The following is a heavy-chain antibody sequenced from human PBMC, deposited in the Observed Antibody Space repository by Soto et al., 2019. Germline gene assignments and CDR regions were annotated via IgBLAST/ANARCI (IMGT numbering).Heavy chain of an antibody. J-gene: IGHJ4*02. Sequence: EVQLLESGGGLVQPGGSLRLSCAASGFTFSSYTMSWVRQAPGKGLEWVSPISGSGGTTYYADSVKGRFTISRDNTKNKRYLQMNGLRAEDTAIYYGAREDIGGYCGGGTCNYDYWGQGTLVTVSS. CDR3: AREDIGGYCGGGTCNYDY. D-gene: IGHD2-15*01. V-gene: IGHV3-23*01. CDR1: GFTFSSYT. CDR2: ISGSGGTT.